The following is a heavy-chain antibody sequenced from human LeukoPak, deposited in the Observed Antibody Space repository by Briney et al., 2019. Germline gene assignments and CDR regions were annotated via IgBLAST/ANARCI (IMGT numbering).Heavy chain of an antibody. CDR2: ISYDGSNK. Sequence: GGSLRLSCAPYGFTFSSYAMHWVRQAPGKGLEWVAVISYDGSNKYYADSVKGRFTISRDNSKNTLYLQMNSLRAEDTAVYYCAKARVPAAPPLDYWGQGTLVTVSS. D-gene: IGHD2-2*01. J-gene: IGHJ4*02. V-gene: IGHV3-30-3*01. CDR3: AKARVPAAPPLDY. CDR1: GFTFSSYA.